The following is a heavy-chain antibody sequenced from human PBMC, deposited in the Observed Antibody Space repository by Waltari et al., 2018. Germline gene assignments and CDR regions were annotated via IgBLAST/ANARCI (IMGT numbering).Heavy chain of an antibody. CDR3: ARDDLLLSVGYNWFDP. Sequence: QVQLQESGPGLVKPSATLSLTCTVSGGPISSYYWSWIRQPAGKGLEWIGRIYTSGSTNYNPSLKSRVTMSVDTSKNQFSLKLSSVTAADTAVYYCARDDLLLSVGYNWFDPWGQGTLVTVSS. CDR1: GGPISSYY. J-gene: IGHJ5*02. V-gene: IGHV4-4*07. CDR2: IYTSGST. D-gene: IGHD1-26*01.